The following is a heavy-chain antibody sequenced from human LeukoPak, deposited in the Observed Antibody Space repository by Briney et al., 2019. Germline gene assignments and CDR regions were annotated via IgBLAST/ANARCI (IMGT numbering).Heavy chain of an antibody. CDR3: ARELHYGSGAIDH. Sequence: GGSLRLSCAASGFTFSNYGMHWVRQAPGKGLEWVAVVSIDGRHKFYGDSVKGRFTISRDNAKNSLHLLMVSLRAEDTAVYYCARELHYGSGAIDHWGQGALVTVSS. D-gene: IGHD3-10*01. CDR2: VSIDGRHK. CDR1: GFTFSNYG. V-gene: IGHV3-30*03. J-gene: IGHJ4*02.